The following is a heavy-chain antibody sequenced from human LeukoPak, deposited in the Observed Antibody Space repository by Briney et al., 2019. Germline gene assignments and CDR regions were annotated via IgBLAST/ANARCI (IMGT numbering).Heavy chain of an antibody. CDR2: IRYDGSNK. Sequence: GGSLRLSCAASGFTFSSYGMHWVRQAPGKGLEWVAFIRYDGSNKYYADSVKGRFTISRDNSKNTLYLQMNSLRAEDTAVYYCAKDKIQLWLLNGRMPWFDPWGQGTLVTASS. D-gene: IGHD5-18*01. V-gene: IGHV3-30*02. CDR1: GFTFSSYG. CDR3: AKDKIQLWLLNGRMPWFDP. J-gene: IGHJ5*02.